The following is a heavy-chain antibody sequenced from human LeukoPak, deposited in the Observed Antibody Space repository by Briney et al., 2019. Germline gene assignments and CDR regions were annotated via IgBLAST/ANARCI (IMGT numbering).Heavy chain of an antibody. CDR2: ISGSGGST. V-gene: IGHV3-23*01. Sequence: GGSLRLSCAASGFTFSSYAMSWVRQAPGKGLEWVSAISGSGGSTYYADSVKGRFTISRDNSKNTLYLHMNSLRAEDTAVYYCAKDAYYYDSSGYYYWRFDYWGQGTLVTVSS. CDR3: AKDAYYYDSSGYYYWRFDY. D-gene: IGHD3-22*01. CDR1: GFTFSSYA. J-gene: IGHJ4*02.